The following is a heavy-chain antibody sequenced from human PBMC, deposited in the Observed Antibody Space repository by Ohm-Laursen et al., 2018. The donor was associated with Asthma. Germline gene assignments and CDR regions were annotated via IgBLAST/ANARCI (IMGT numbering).Heavy chain of an antibody. J-gene: IGHJ1*01. D-gene: IGHD1-26*01. CDR1: GFTFRSYA. CDR2: ISTASTFI. V-gene: IGHV3-21*01. Sequence: GSLRLSCAASGFTFRSYAMHWVRQAPGKGLEWVASISTASTFIYYADSVRGRFTTSRDNAKNSVYLQMNSLRADDTALYYCARIGPEWELPGREYSLHHWGQGTQVTVSS. CDR3: ARIGPEWELPGREYSLHH.